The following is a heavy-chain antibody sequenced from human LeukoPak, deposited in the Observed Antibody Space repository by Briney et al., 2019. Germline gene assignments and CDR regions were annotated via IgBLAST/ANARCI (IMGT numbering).Heavy chain of an antibody. CDR1: GFTVSSNY. CDR2: IYAGGST. V-gene: IGHV3-66*01. Sequence: GGSLRLSCAASGFTVSSNYMSWVRQAPGKWLEWVSMIYAGGSTYYADSVKGRFTISRDNSKNTLYLQMSSLRAEDTAVYYCASGLYSMDVWGQGTTVTVSS. J-gene: IGHJ6*02. D-gene: IGHD2-21*01. CDR3: ASGLYSMDV.